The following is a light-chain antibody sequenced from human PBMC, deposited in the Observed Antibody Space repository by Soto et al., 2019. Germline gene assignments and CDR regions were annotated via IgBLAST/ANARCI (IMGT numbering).Light chain of an antibody. J-gene: IGLJ3*02. CDR1: SSDVGDYNY. Sequence: QSALTQPASVSGSPGQSITISCTGTSSDVGDYNYVSWYQKHPGKAPKLMIYEVNNRPSGVSNRFSGSKSGNTASLTISGLQAEDEADYYCSSYTSSSTRVFGGGTKVTVL. V-gene: IGLV2-14*01. CDR2: EVN. CDR3: SSYTSSSTRV.